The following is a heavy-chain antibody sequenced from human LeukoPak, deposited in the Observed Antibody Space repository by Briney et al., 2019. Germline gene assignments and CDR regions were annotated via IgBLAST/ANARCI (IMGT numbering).Heavy chain of an antibody. CDR2: ISGSSSDI. CDR3: ARRGYHDYSGFDY. D-gene: IGHD1-26*01. Sequence: GGSLRLSCAGSEFTLRSYSMRWVRQAQGKGLEWFSSISGSSSDIYYADSVKGRFTISRDNSKTSLYLQMKSLRAEDTALYYCARRGYHDYSGFDYWGQGTLVTVSS. CDR1: EFTLRSYS. J-gene: IGHJ4*02. V-gene: IGHV3-21*01.